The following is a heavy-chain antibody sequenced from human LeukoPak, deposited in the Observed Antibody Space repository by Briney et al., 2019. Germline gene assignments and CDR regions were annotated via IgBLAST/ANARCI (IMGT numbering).Heavy chain of an antibody. D-gene: IGHD2-15*01. V-gene: IGHV3-30*04. CDR2: ISYDGNNK. CDR3: ARDALYCSGGNSLRSHGMDV. Sequence: PGMSLRLSCAASGFTFSSYTMHWVRQAPGEGLEWVAVISYDGNNKYYADSVKGRFTISRDNAKSTLYLQMNSLRAEDTAMYYCARDALYCSGGNSLRSHGMDVWGTGTTVTVSS. CDR1: GFTFSSYT. J-gene: IGHJ6*04.